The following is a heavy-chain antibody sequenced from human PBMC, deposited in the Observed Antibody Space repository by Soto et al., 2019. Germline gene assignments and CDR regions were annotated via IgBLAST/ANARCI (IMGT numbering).Heavy chain of an antibody. CDR3: SRQEDNDDHDGYSRY. Sequence: QVKLVESGGGVVQPGRSLRLSCAASGFTFSDYVIHWVRQAPGKGLEWVAAIAKDGGSKHYADSVKGRFTISRDNSKNRMPRELNSLRAEDTAVYYGSRQEDNDDHDGYSRYWGRGTLVAFAS. J-gene: IGHJ1*01. CDR1: GFTFSDYV. V-gene: IGHV3-30-3*01. CDR2: IAKDGGSK. D-gene: IGHD5-18*01.